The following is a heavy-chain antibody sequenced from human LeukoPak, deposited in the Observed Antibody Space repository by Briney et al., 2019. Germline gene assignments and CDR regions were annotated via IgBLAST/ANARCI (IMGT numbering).Heavy chain of an antibody. Sequence: PGGSLRLSCAASGSTFSGYPIHWVRRAPGKGPEWVAIIWFDGSNQYYAESVEGRFTVSRDNSKNTLYLQMNSLRAEDTAVYSCARGLGYSYGYGIDYWGQGTLVIASS. CDR2: IWFDGSNQ. D-gene: IGHD5-18*01. CDR3: ARGLGYSYGYGIDY. J-gene: IGHJ4*02. CDR1: GSTFSGYP. V-gene: IGHV3-33*01.